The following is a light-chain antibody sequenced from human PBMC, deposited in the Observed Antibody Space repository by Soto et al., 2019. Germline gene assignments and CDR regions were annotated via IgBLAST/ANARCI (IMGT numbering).Light chain of an antibody. Sequence: EVVMTQSPVTLSVSPGERATLSCRASQSISSDLAWYQLKPGQAPRLLIYAASTRATGVPARFSGSGSETEFTLTISSLQSEDFAIYYCHHYNYWPWTFGQGTKVEIK. CDR3: HHYNYWPWT. CDR1: QSISSD. V-gene: IGKV3-15*01. J-gene: IGKJ1*01. CDR2: AAS.